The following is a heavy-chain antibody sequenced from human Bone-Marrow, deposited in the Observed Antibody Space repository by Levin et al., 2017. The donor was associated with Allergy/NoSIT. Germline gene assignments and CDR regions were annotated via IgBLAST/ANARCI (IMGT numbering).Heavy chain of an antibody. Sequence: SETLSLTCAVSGGSISSGGYSWSWIRQPPGKGLEWIGYIYHSGSTYYNPSLKSRVTISVDRSKNQFSLKLSSVTAADTAVYYCARGYNGCGGDCYLGGWFDPWGQGTLVTVSS. V-gene: IGHV4-30-2*01. J-gene: IGHJ5*02. CDR2: IYHSGST. CDR1: GGSISSGGYS. D-gene: IGHD2-21*02. CDR3: ARGYNGCGGDCYLGGWFDP.